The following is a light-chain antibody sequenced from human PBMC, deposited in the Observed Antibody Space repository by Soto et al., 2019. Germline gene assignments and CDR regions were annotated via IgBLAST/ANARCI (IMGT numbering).Light chain of an antibody. CDR3: QPYNTWPLT. CDR1: HSLYNT. V-gene: IGKV3-15*01. CDR2: AAP. J-gene: IGKJ4*01. Sequence: EIVMTQTPATLSVSPGERATLSCRASHSLYNTLAWYQKKPGQAPRLLIYAAPTTSAGIPARFSGSGSGTEFTLTISSLQSEYCAVYYGQPYNTWPLTFGGGTKVESK.